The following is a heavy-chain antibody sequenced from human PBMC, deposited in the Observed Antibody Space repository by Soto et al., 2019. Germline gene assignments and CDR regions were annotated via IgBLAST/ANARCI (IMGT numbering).Heavy chain of an antibody. D-gene: IGHD2-15*01. J-gene: IGHJ6*02. CDR1: GYTFTSYA. Sequence: ASVKVSCKASGYTFTSYARYWVRQAPGQRLEWMGGINPVNGNTKYSQKFQGRVTITTDKSASTAYMELSSLRSEDTAVYYCASDLVVASQYYYYYYGLDVWGQGTTVTVSS. V-gene: IGHV1-3*01. CDR3: ASDLVVASQYYYYYYGLDV. CDR2: INPVNGNT.